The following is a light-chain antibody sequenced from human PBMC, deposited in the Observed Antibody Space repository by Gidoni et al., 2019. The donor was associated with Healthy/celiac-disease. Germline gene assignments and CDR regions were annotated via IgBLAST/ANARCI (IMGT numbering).Light chain of an antibody. V-gene: IGKV1-5*03. CDR2: KAS. J-gene: IGKJ1*01. Sequence: DIQMTQSPSTLSASIGDRVTVTCRASQSIGDWLAWYQQKPGEAPKLLIDKASRLESGVPSRFSGSGSGTEFTLTINSLQPDDFATYYCHHYSNLWTFGQGSKVDIK. CDR3: HHYSNLWT. CDR1: QSIGDW.